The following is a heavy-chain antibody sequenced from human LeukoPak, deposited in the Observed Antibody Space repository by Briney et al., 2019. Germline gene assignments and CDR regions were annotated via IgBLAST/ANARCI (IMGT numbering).Heavy chain of an antibody. V-gene: IGHV1-2*02. Sequence: GASVKVSCKASGYTFSGYFIYWVRQAPGQGLEWMGWINPNSGGTSSAQNFQGRVTMTRDTSVSTAYMELSSLRSDDTAVYYCARDTATITSRPALDTWGQGTMVTVPS. CDR2: INPNSGGT. CDR1: GYTFSGYF. D-gene: IGHD6-6*01. CDR3: ARDTATITSRPALDT. J-gene: IGHJ3*02.